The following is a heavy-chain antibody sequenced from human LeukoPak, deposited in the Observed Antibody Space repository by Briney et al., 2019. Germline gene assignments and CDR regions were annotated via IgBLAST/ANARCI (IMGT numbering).Heavy chain of an antibody. V-gene: IGHV3-49*04. CDR1: GFTFGDYA. J-gene: IGHJ4*02. D-gene: IGHD2-2*01. CDR2: IRSKAYGGTT. Sequence: PGGSLRPSCTASGFTFGDYAMSWVRQAPGKGLEWVGFIRSKAYGGTTEYAASVKGRFTISRDDSKSIAYLQMNSLKTEDTAVYYCTRTFYYCSSTSCHLDPFDYWGQGTLVTVSS. CDR3: TRTFYYCSSTSCHLDPFDY.